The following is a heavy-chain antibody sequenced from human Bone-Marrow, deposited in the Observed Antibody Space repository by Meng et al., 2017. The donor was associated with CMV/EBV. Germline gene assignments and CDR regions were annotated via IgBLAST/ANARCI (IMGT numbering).Heavy chain of an antibody. J-gene: IGHJ4*02. D-gene: IGHD1-14*01. CDR2: IRYDGSNK. CDR3: AKTKVQRYTQYYFDY. V-gene: IGHV3-30*02. Sequence: GESLKISCAASGFTFSSYGMHWVRQAPGKGLEWVAFIRYDGSNKYYADSVKGRFTISRDNSKNTLYLQMNSLRAEDTAVYYCAKTKVQRYTQYYFDYWGPGTLVTGSS. CDR1: GFTFSSYG.